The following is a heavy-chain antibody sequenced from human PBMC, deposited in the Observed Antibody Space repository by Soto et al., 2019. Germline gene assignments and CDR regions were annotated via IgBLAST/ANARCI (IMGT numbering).Heavy chain of an antibody. D-gene: IGHD3-10*01. CDR2: IDWDDDK. V-gene: IGHV2-70*01. CDR3: ARIPTYYYGSGSRIGPVDAFDI. Sequence: SCPTLVNPTQTLTLTCTFSGFSLSTSGMCVSWIRQPPGKALEWLALIDWDDDKYYSTSLKTRLTISKDTSKNQVVLTMTNMDPVDTATYYCARIPTYYYGSGSRIGPVDAFDIWGQGTMVTVSS. CDR1: GFSLSTSGMC. J-gene: IGHJ3*02.